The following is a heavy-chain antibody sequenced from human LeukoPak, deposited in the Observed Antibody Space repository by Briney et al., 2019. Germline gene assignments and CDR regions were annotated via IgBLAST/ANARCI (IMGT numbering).Heavy chain of an antibody. J-gene: IGHJ4*02. CDR1: GFTFTTYW. CDR3: ARGDFFDY. CDR2: IKQDGNEK. V-gene: IGHV3-7*01. D-gene: IGHD3-3*01. Sequence: GESLRLSCAASGFTFTTYWMSWVRQAPGKGLEWVANIKQDGNEKYYVDSVKGRFTISRDNAKNSLYLQMNSLRAEDTAVYYCARGDFFDYWGQGTLVTVSS.